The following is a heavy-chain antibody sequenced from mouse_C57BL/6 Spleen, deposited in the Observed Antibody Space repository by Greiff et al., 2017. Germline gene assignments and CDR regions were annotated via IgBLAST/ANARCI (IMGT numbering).Heavy chain of an antibody. D-gene: IGHD1-1*01. Sequence: DVQLQESGAELVRPGASVKLSCTASGFNIKDDYMHWVKQRPEQGLEWIGWIDPENGDTEYASKFKGKATITADTSSKTAYLQLSSLTSEDTAVSYCTTNYNGRRDFEVWGTGTTVTVSS. J-gene: IGHJ1*03. CDR2: IDPENGDT. V-gene: IGHV14-4*01. CDR3: TTNYNGRRDFEV. CDR1: GFNIKDDY.